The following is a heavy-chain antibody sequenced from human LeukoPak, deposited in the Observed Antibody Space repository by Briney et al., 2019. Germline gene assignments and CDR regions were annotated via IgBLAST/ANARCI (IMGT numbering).Heavy chain of an antibody. D-gene: IGHD3-16*01. V-gene: IGHV4-34*01. CDR1: GGSFSGYY. Sequence: SETLSLTCAVYGGSFSGYYWSWIRQPPGKGLDWIGEINHSGSTNYNPSLKSRVTISVDTSKNQFSLKLSSVTAADTAVYYCARGKPLLRLFDPWGQGTLVTVSS. CDR2: INHSGST. J-gene: IGHJ5*02. CDR3: ARGKPLLRLFDP.